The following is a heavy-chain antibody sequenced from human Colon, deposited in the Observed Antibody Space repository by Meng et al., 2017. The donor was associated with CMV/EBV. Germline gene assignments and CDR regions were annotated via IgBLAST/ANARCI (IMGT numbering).Heavy chain of an antibody. V-gene: IGHV3-23*01. CDR2: VSSSGGTT. Sequence: LRLSCAVSGLAFSGYALSWIRQAPGKGLQWVSAVSSSGGTTWFAESVKGRFTISRDNSNNTLYLQMNSLRAEDTAIYYCAKGYGKFDYWGQGTLVTVSS. CDR1: GLAFSGYA. CDR3: AKGYGKFDY. J-gene: IGHJ4*02. D-gene: IGHD1-14*01.